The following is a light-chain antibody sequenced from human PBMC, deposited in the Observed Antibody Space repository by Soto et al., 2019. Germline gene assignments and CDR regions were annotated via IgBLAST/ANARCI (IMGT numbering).Light chain of an antibody. CDR3: QKYNSAPWT. CDR2: AAS. Sequence: DIQMTQSPSSLSASVGDRVTITCRASQGISNYLAWYQQKPGKVPKLLIYAASTCPSGPPSRFSGSGSGTDFTLTISSLQPEEEETYYCQKYNSAPWTFGQGTKVEIK. V-gene: IGKV1-27*01. J-gene: IGKJ1*01. CDR1: QGISNY.